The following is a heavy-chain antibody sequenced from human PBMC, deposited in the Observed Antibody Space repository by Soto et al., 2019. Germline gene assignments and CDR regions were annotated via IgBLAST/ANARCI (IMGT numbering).Heavy chain of an antibody. D-gene: IGHD2-2*01. CDR2: IYYSGST. Sequence: QLQLQESGPGLVKPSETLSLTCTVSGGSISSSSYYWGWIRQPPGKGLEWIGSIYYSGSTYYNPSLKSRVTISVDTSKNQFSLKLSSVTAADTAVYYCARPRGSTSVSGMDVWGQGTTVTVSS. CDR3: ARPRGSTSVSGMDV. V-gene: IGHV4-39*01. J-gene: IGHJ6*02. CDR1: GGSISSSSYY.